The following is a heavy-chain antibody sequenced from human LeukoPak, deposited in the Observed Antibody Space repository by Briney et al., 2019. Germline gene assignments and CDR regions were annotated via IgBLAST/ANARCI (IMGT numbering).Heavy chain of an antibody. CDR3: AKATVTTWYDAFDI. CDR2: ISGSGGST. D-gene: IGHD4-17*01. Sequence: GGSLRLSCSASGFTFSDYDMNWIRQAPGKGLEWVSAISGSGGSTSYADSVKGRFTISRDNSKNTLYLQMNGLRAEDTAVYYCAKATVTTWYDAFDIWGQGTMVTVSS. V-gene: IGHV3-23*01. J-gene: IGHJ3*02. CDR1: GFTFSDYD.